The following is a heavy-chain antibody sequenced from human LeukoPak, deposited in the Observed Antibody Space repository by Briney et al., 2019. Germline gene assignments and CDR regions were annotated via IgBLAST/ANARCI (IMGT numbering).Heavy chain of an antibody. V-gene: IGHV7-4-1*02. J-gene: IGHJ4*02. CDR1: GYTFTSYA. D-gene: IGHD4-17*01. CDR2: INTNTGNP. Sequence: ASVKVSCKASGYTFTSYAMNWVRQAPGQGLEWMGWINTNTGNPTYAQGFTGRFVFSLDTSVSTAYLQISSLKAEDTAVYYCARQTSTTVTTKLFDYWGQGTLVTVSS. CDR3: ARQTSTTVTTKLFDY.